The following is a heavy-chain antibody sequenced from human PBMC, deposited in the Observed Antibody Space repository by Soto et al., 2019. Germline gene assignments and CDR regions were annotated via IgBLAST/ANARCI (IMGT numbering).Heavy chain of an antibody. Sequence: PGGSLRLSCAASAFSFSRSAMHWVRQASGKGLEWVGRIKSKANRYETSYCESVKGRFSVSRDDSKNTAHLQMNSLQTEDTAVYYCATDYTASDTALDYWGHRTLVTVSS. CDR1: AFSFSRSA. V-gene: IGHV3-73*01. D-gene: IGHD3-3*01. CDR2: IKSKANRYET. J-gene: IGHJ4*01. CDR3: ATDYTASDTALDY.